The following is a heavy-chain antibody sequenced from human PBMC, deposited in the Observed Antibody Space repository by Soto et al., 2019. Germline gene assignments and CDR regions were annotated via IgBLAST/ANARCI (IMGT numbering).Heavy chain of an antibody. V-gene: IGHV3-21*01. CDR3: VRSGTARLLRHSWFDT. D-gene: IGHD2-21*01. J-gene: IGHJ5*02. CDR1: GFTFNTYD. Sequence: EVQLVESGRGLVKPGGSLRLSCAASGFTFNTYDMNWVRQAPGKGLEWVSSITTSSAYIYYADSPKGRITISRDNAKNSLFLQMNSLRAEDTAVYYCVRSGTARLLRHSWFDTWGQGTLVTVSS. CDR2: ITTSSAYI.